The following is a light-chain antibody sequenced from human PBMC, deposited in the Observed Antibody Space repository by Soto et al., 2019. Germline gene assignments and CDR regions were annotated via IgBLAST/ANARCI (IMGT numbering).Light chain of an antibody. Sequence: DIQMTQSPSSVSASVGDRVTITCRASQGISSWLAWYQQKPGKAPKLLIYAASSLQSGVPSRFSGSGSGTDFTLTITRVEPEDFAVYYCQQYATSPLPFGGGTKVDI. CDR1: QGISSW. V-gene: IGKV1-12*01. CDR3: QQYATSPLP. J-gene: IGKJ4*01. CDR2: AAS.